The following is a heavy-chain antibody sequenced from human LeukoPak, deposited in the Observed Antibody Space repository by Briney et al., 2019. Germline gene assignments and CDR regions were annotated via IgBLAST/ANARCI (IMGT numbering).Heavy chain of an antibody. CDR1: GGSISFYY. V-gene: IGHV4-4*07. D-gene: IGHD4-11*01. J-gene: IGHJ5*02. CDR2: IYTTGST. Sequence: SETLSLTCSVSGGSISFYYWSWIRQPAGKGLEWIGRIYTTGSTNYNPSLKSRVTMSVDTSKNQFSLKLSSVTAADTAVYYCAREDNDDYRNWFDPWGQGTLVTVSS. CDR3: AREDNDDYRNWFDP.